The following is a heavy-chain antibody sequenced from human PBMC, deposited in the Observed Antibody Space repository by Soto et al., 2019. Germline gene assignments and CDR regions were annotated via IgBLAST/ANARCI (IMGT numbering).Heavy chain of an antibody. CDR1: GYSISSGFY. D-gene: IGHD5-12*01. J-gene: IGHJ4*02. CDR3: ANQRSREGYNFIEY. CDR2: MFHSGST. V-gene: IGHV4-38-2*01. Sequence: ETLSLTCAFSGYSISSGFYWGWIRQPPGKGLEWIGIMFHSGSTYYNPSLQSRVTISVDTSKNQVSLKLTSVTVADTAVYFCANQRSREGYNFIEYWGQGIQVTVS.